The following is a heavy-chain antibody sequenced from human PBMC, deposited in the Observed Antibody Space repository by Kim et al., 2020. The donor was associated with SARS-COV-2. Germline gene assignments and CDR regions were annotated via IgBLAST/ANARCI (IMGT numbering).Heavy chain of an antibody. J-gene: IGHJ4*02. Sequence: SETLSLTCAVYGGSFSGYYWSWIRQPPGKGLEWIGEINHSGSTNYNPSLKSRVTISVDTSKNQFSLKLSSVTAADTAVYYCARGLLAEGLLWFGELSRWYFDYWGQGTLVTVSS. V-gene: IGHV4-34*01. CDR2: INHSGST. D-gene: IGHD3-10*01. CDR3: ARGLLAEGLLWFGELSRWYFDY. CDR1: GGSFSGYY.